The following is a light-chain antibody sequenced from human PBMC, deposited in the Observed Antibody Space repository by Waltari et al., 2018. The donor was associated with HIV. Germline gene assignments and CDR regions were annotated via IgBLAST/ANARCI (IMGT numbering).Light chain of an antibody. Sequence: QLVLTQSPSSSASLGSSVKLTCILRSGPRDYAVRWHHQQPQKGPRYLMKVNTHGSLTKGDGIPDPFSGSTSGTERYLTISSLQSEDEADYYCQTWGTGIRVFGGGTKLTVL. CDR3: QTWGTGIRV. CDR2: VNTHGSL. J-gene: IGLJ3*02. CDR1: SGPRDYA. V-gene: IGLV4-69*02.